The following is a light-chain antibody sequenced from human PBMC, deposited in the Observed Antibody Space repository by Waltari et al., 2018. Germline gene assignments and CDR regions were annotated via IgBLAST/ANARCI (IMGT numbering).Light chain of an antibody. V-gene: IGKV3-20*01. CDR2: GAS. Sequence: VLTQSPGTISLSQRDRATLSCRASQSVSSSYLAWYQQKPGQAPRLLIYGASSRATGIPDRFSGSGSGTDFTLTISRLEPEDFAVYYCQQYGSSLLTFGGGTKVEIK. CDR1: QSVSSSY. CDR3: QQYGSSLLT. J-gene: IGKJ4*01.